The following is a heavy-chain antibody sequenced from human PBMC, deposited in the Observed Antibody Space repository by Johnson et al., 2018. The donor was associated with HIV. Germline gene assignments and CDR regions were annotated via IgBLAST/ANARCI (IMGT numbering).Heavy chain of an antibody. Sequence: MLLVESGGGLVKPGESLRLSCVGSGFTFSQAWMSWVRQAPGKGLEWVANIKQDGSEKYYVDSVKGRFTISRDNAKNSLYLQMKSLRAEDTAVYYCAKTAAADAFDIWGQGTMVTVSS. D-gene: IGHD2-2*01. CDR3: AKTAAADAFDI. CDR1: GFTFSQAW. CDR2: IKQDGSEK. V-gene: IGHV3-7*03. J-gene: IGHJ3*02.